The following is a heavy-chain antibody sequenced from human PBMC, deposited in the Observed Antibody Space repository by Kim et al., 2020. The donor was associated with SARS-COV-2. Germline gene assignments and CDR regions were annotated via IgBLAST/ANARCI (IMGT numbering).Heavy chain of an antibody. CDR3: ARQGCSSTSCYQFDY. J-gene: IGHJ4*02. D-gene: IGHD2-2*01. Sequence: SETLSLTCTVSGGSISSYYWSWIRQPPGKGLEWIGYIYYSGSTNYNPSLKSRVTISVDTSKNQFSLKLSSVTAADTAVYYCARQGCSSTSCYQFDYWGQG. V-gene: IGHV4-59*08. CDR1: GGSISSYY. CDR2: IYYSGST.